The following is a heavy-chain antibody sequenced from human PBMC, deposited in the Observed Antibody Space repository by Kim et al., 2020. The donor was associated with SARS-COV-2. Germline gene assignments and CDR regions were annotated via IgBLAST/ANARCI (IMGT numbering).Heavy chain of an antibody. CDR2: A. D-gene: IGHD6-13*01. V-gene: IGHV1-69*01. CDR3: ARGLHEAAGDY. J-gene: IGHJ4*02. Sequence: ANDAQKFQGRVAITADESTSTAYMELSSLRSEDTAVYYCARGLHEAAGDYWGQGTLVTVSS.